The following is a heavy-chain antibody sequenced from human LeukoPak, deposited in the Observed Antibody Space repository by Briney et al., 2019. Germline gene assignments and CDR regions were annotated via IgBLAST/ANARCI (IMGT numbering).Heavy chain of an antibody. J-gene: IGHJ4*02. CDR2: IYHSGST. CDR1: GYSISSGYY. CDR3: ARLTIAAASGFDY. V-gene: IGHV4-38-2*02. Sequence: KSSETLSLTCTVSGYSISSGYYWGWIRQPPGKGLEWIGSIYHSGSTYFNPSLKSRVTISVDTSKNQFSLKLSSVTAADTALYYCARLTIAAASGFDYWGQGTLVTVSS. D-gene: IGHD6-13*01.